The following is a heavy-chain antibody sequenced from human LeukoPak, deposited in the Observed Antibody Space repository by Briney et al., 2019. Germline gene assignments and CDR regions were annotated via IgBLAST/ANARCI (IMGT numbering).Heavy chain of an antibody. Sequence: GGSLRLSCAASGFTFSSYSMNWVRQAPGKGLEWVSYISSSSSTIYYADSVKGRFTISRDNAKNSLYLQMNSLRAEDTAVYYCARGYDSSGYYEDYWGQGTLVTVSS. CDR1: GFTFSSYS. D-gene: IGHD3-22*01. V-gene: IGHV3-48*04. J-gene: IGHJ4*02. CDR3: ARGYDSSGYYEDY. CDR2: ISSSSSTI.